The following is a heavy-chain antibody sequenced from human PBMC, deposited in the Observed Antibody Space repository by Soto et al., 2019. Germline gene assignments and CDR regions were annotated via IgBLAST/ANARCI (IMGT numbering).Heavy chain of an antibody. CDR1: GGSISSEYYH. D-gene: IGHD3-3*01. J-gene: IGHJ6*03. CDR2: IHYTGSI. CDR3: ARGSYNVTDYDFWSGYANYYYMDV. Sequence: SETLSLTCIVSGGSISSEYYHWTCIRQSPGKGLEWIGYIHYTGSIMYNPPFKSRLTLAVDTTKNQFSLKLTSVTAADTAVYYCARGSYNVTDYDFWSGYANYYYMDVWGKGTTVTVSS. V-gene: IGHV4-30-4*08.